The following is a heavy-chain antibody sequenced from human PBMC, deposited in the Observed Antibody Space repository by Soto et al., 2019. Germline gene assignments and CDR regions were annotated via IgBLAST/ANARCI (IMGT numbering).Heavy chain of an antibody. CDR3: ATQGLPSYYYYGMDV. D-gene: IGHD5-18*01. CDR2: IIPMFGTA. CDR1: GGTFSSYA. V-gene: IGHV1-69*12. Sequence: QVQLVQSGAEVKKPGSSVKVSCKASGGTFSSYAISWVRQSPGQGLEWMGGIIPMFGTANYAQKFQGRVTNTADESTSTAYMELSSLRSEDTAVYYCATQGLPSYYYYGMDVWGQGTTVTVSS. J-gene: IGHJ6*02.